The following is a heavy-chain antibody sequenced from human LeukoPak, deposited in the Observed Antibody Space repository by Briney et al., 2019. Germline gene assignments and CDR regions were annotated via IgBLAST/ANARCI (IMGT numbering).Heavy chain of an antibody. CDR3: ARDKLGYCSGGSCPLPDY. V-gene: IGHV1-46*04. CDR1: GYTFTSYY. Sequence: PSVKVSCKASGYTFTSYYMHWVRQAPGQGLEWMGIINPSGGSTSYAQKLQGRVTMTRDTSTSTVYMELSSLRSEDTAVYYCARDKLGYCSGGSCPLPDYWGQGTLVTVSS. J-gene: IGHJ4*02. D-gene: IGHD2-15*01. CDR2: INPSGGST.